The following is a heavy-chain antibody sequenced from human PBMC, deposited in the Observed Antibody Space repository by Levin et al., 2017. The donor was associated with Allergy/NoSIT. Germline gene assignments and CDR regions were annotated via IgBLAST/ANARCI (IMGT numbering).Heavy chain of an antibody. CDR3: ARDSAVYCSSTSCYTAYYYYGMDV. CDR2: ISYDGSNK. Sequence: GGSLRLSCAASGFTFSSYAMHWVRQAPGKGLEWVAVISYDGSNKYYADSVKGRFTISRDNSKNTLYLQMNSLRAEDTAVYYCARDSAVYCSSTSCYTAYYYYGMDVWGQGTTVTVSS. CDR1: GFTFSSYA. J-gene: IGHJ6*02. V-gene: IGHV3-30*04. D-gene: IGHD2-2*02.